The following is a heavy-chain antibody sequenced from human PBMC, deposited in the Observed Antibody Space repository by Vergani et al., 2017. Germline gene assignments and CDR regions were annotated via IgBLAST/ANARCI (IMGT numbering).Heavy chain of an antibody. D-gene: IGHD5-12*01. CDR1: GGSINTGAYY. J-gene: IGHJ4*02. CDR2: VYTSGMT. V-gene: IGHV4-61*02. CDR3: ARGGYSGYDPVDY. Sequence: QVQLQESGPRLVRPSQTLSLTCTVSGGSINTGAYYWSWIRQPAGKGLEWIGRVYTSGMTNYNPSLKSRVTISVDTSKNQFSLKLSSVTAADTAVYYCARGGYSGYDPVDYWGQGTLVTVSS.